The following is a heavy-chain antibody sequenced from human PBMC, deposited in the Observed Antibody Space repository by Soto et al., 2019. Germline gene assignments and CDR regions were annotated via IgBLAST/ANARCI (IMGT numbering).Heavy chain of an antibody. CDR2: IYYSGST. CDR1: GGSVSSGSYY. Sequence: SETLSLTSPVSGGSVSSGSYYWSWIRQPPGKGLEWIGYIYYSGSTNYNPSLKSRVTISVDTSKNQFSLKLSSVTAADPAVYYCARDRFVVVPAAVPPRYYYYGMDVWGQGTTVTVSS. CDR3: ARDRFVVVPAAVPPRYYYYGMDV. D-gene: IGHD2-2*01. V-gene: IGHV4-61*01. J-gene: IGHJ6*02.